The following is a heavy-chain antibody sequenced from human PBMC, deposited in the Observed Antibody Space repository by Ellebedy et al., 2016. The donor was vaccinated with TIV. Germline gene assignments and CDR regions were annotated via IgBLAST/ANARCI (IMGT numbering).Heavy chain of an antibody. CDR1: GFTFSSYA. D-gene: IGHD2-15*01. J-gene: IGHJ6*02. V-gene: IGHV3-23*01. CDR3: AVLDYGMDV. Sequence: GESLKISXAASGFTFSSYAMSWVRQAPGKGLEWVSAISGSGGSTYYADSVKGRFTISRDNSKNTLYLQMNSLRAEDTAVYYCAVLDYGMDVWGQGTTVTVSS. CDR2: ISGSGGST.